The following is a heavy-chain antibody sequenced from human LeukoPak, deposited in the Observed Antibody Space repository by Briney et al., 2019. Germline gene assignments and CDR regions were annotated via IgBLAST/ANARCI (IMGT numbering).Heavy chain of an antibody. CDR3: ARDPIYCSSTSCPSSD. V-gene: IGHV4-4*07. D-gene: IGHD2-2*01. Sequence: SETLSLTCTVSGGSISSYYWSWIRQPAGKGLEWIGRIYTSGSTNYNPSLKSRVTMSVDTSKTQFSLKLSPVTAADTAVYYCARDPIYCSSTSCPSSDWGQGTLVTVSS. J-gene: IGHJ4*02. CDR2: IYTSGST. CDR1: GGSISSYY.